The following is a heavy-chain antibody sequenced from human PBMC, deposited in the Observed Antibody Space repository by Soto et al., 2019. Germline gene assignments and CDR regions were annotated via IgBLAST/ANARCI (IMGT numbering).Heavy chain of an antibody. CDR2: IYYSGST. D-gene: IGHD3-3*01. CDR1: GGSISSGGYY. Sequence: QVQLQESGPGLVKPSQTLSLTCTVSGGSISSGGYYWSWIRQHPGKGLEWIGYIYYSGSTYYNPSLKSRVTISVDTSKNQFSLKLSSVTAADTAVYYCARSRITIFGVVIIGWFDPWGQGTLVTVSS. V-gene: IGHV4-31*03. CDR3: ARSRITIFGVVIIGWFDP. J-gene: IGHJ5*02.